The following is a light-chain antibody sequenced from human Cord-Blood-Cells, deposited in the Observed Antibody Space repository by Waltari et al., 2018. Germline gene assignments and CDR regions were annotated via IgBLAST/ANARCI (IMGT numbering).Light chain of an antibody. CDR2: EGS. J-gene: IGLJ1*01. CDR3: CSYAGSSTFYV. V-gene: IGLV2-23*03. Sequence: QSALTQPASVSGSPGQSITISCTGTSSDVGSYNLVSWYQQHPGKAPKLMIYEGSKRPLGVSKHFSGSKADNTASLTISGLQAEDEADYYCCSYAGSSTFYVFGTGTKVTVL. CDR1: SSDVGSYNL.